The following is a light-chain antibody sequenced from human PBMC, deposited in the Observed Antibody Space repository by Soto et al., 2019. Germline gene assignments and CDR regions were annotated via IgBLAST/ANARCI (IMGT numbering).Light chain of an antibody. CDR3: QQHNQWPIT. CDR1: QSVSSN. J-gene: IGKJ5*01. CDR2: GAS. Sequence: EIVLTQSPGTLSLSPGGRATLSCRASQSVSSNYLAWYQQKPGQAPRLLIYGASSRATGIPARFSGSGSGTEFTLTINSLQSEDSAVYYCQQHNQWPITFGQGTRLEIK. V-gene: IGKV3D-15*01.